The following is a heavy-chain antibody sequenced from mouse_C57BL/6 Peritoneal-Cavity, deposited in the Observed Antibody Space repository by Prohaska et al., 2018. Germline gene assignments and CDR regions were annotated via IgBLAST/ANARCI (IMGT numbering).Heavy chain of an antibody. D-gene: IGHD4-1*01. J-gene: IGHJ3*01. CDR2: IRNKANNHAT. Sequence: KLEESGGGLVQPGGSMKLSCAASGFTFSDAWMDWVRQSPETGLEWVAEIRNKANNHATYYAESVKGRFTIPRDDSKSSVHLQMNSLRAEYTGIYYCTRDGANWVFSYWGQGTLVTVAA. V-gene: IGHV6-6*01. CDR1: GFTFSDAW. CDR3: TRDGANWVFSY.